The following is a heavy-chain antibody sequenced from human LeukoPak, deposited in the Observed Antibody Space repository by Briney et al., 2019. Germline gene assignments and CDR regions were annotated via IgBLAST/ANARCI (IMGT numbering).Heavy chain of an antibody. V-gene: IGHV3-23*01. D-gene: IGHD4-17*01. J-gene: IGHJ4*02. CDR2: ISGSGGST. CDR1: GFTFSSYA. Sequence: PGGSLRLSCAASGFTFSSYAMSWVRQAPGKGLEWVSAISGSGGSTYNADSVKGRFTISRDNSKNTLYLQMNSLRAEDTAVYYCAKDLIGGDYEGYWGQGTLVTVSS. CDR3: AKDLIGGDYEGY.